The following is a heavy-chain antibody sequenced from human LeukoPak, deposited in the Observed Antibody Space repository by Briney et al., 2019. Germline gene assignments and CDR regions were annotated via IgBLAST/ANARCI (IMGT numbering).Heavy chain of an antibody. CDR2: INPNSGGT. J-gene: IGHJ3*02. Sequence: GASVKVSCKASGYTFTGYYMHWVRQAPGQGLEWMGWINPNSGGTNYAQKFQGRVTMTRDTSISTAYMELSRLRSDDTAVYYCARSSTGPWGAFDIWGQGTMVTVSS. V-gene: IGHV1-2*02. D-gene: IGHD3-16*01. CDR1: GYTFTGYY. CDR3: ARSSTGPWGAFDI.